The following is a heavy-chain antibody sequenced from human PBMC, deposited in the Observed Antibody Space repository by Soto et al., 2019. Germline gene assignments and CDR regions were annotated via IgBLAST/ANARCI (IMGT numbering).Heavy chain of an antibody. CDR2: MNPNSGNT. D-gene: IGHD3-16*02. CDR1: GYTFTSYD. Sequence: ASVKVSCKASGYTFTSYDINWVRQATGQGLEWMGWMNPNSGNTGYAQKFQGRVTMTRNTSISTAYMELSSLRSEDTAVYYCARAFGAYVWGSYRQRYFDYWGQGTLVTVSS. J-gene: IGHJ4*02. CDR3: ARAFGAYVWGSYRQRYFDY. V-gene: IGHV1-8*01.